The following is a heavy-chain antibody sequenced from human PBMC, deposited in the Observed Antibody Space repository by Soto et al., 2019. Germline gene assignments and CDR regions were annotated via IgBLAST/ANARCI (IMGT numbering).Heavy chain of an antibody. V-gene: IGHV4-4*02. CDR1: GDSVTSNVW. Sequence: QVQLQESGPGLVKPSGTLSLTCAVSGDSVTSNVWWSWVRQPPGKGLEWIGEAYHNGLTDYNPSLKGPVTMSVATAKNEFSLELNSLTAADTAIYYCARDAAVAGESDRFDYWGQGTLVTVSS. J-gene: IGHJ4*02. D-gene: IGHD6-19*01. CDR3: ARDAAVAGESDRFDY. CDR2: AYHNGLT.